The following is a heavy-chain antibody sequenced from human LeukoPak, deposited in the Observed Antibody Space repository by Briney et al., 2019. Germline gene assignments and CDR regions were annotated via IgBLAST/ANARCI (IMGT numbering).Heavy chain of an antibody. D-gene: IGHD2-8*01. V-gene: IGHV3-53*04. CDR3: ARDVWI. CDR1: GFTVSTEY. Sequence: PGGSLRLSCAVSGFTVSTEYMGWVRQAPGKGLEWVSLINSGDSTSYADSVKGRFTISRHNSKNTLYLQMNSLRAEDTAVYYCARDVWIWGQGTMVTVSS. J-gene: IGHJ3*02. CDR2: INSGDST.